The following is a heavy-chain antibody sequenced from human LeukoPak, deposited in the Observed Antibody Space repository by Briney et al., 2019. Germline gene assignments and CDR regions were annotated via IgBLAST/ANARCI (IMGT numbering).Heavy chain of an antibody. CDR3: AKDHYDFWSGYYTGGNWFDP. CDR1: GFTFSSYW. V-gene: IGHV3-48*01. Sequence: GGSLRLSCAASGFTFSSYWMNWVRQARGKGLEWVSYISSSSSTIYYADSVKGRFTISRDNDKNSLYLQMKSLRAEDTAVYYCAKDHYDFWSGYYTGGNWFDPWGQGTLVTVSS. CDR2: ISSSSSTI. D-gene: IGHD3-3*01. J-gene: IGHJ5*02.